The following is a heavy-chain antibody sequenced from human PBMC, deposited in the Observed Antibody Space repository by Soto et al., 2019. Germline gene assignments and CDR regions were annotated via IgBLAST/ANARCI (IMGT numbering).Heavy chain of an antibody. CDR2: INPSGGST. J-gene: IGHJ6*02. V-gene: IGHV1-46*01. CDR1: GYTFTSYY. D-gene: IGHD3-22*01. CDR3: ERDQGYYYDSSGYYYYYYGMDV. Sequence: ASVKVSCKASGYTFTSYYMHWVRQAPGQGLEWMGIINPSGGSTSYAQKFQGRVTMTRDTSTSTVYMELSSLRSEDTAVYYCERDQGYYYDSSGYYYYYYGMDVWGQGTTVTVSS.